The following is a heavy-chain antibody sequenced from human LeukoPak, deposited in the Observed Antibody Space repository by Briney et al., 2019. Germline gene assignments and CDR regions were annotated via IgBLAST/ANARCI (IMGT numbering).Heavy chain of an antibody. CDR2: MSGSGTST. D-gene: IGHD3-3*01. Sequence: KSGGSLRLSCAASGFTFSSYAMSWVRQAPGKGLDWVSGMSGSGTSTYYADSVKGRFTISRDNSKNSLYLQMNSLRAEDTAVYYCARDDDFWSGYLMDVWGQRTTVTVSS. CDR1: GFTFSSYA. V-gene: IGHV3-23*01. J-gene: IGHJ6*02. CDR3: ARDDDFWSGYLMDV.